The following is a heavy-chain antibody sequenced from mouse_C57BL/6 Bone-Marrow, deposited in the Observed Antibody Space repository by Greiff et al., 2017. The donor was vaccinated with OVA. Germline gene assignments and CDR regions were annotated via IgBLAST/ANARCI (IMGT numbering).Heavy chain of an antibody. CDR1: GFTFSDYG. J-gene: IGHJ2*01. Sequence: EVMLVESGGGLVKPGGSLKLSCAASGFTFSDYGMHWVRQAPEKGLEWVAYISSGSSTIYYADTVKGRFTISRDNAKNTLFLQMTSLRSEDTAMYYCERNYYSYFDYWGQGTTLTVSS. CDR2: ISSGSSTI. D-gene: IGHD2-12*01. V-gene: IGHV5-17*01. CDR3: ERNYYSYFDY.